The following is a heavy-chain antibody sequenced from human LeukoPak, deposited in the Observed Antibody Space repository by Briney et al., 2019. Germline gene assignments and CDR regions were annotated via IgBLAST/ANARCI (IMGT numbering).Heavy chain of an antibody. J-gene: IGHJ4*02. V-gene: IGHV3-23*01. CDR2: ISGGGTT. CDR1: GFTFRTHA. CDR3: GKEGSGSYYSGDY. Sequence: GGSLRLSCAASGFTFRTHAMSWARQAPGKGLEWVSGISGGGTTYYADSVKGRFTISRDNSKNTLYLQMDTLRAEDTAIYYCGKEGSGSYYSGDYWGQGTLVTVSS. D-gene: IGHD1-26*01.